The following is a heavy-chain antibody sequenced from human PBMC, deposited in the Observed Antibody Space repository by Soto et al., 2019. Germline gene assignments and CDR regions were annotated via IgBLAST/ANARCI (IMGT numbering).Heavy chain of an antibody. Sequence: SETLSLTCAVSGGSITSGTFSWTWIRQPPGKGLEFIGSIYYTGGTYYNPSLKSRVTLSVDTSKNQFSLNLSSVTAADTAVYYCVRYCSTTKCPFDYWGQGTLVTVSS. CDR1: GGSITSGTFS. CDR3: VRYCSTTKCPFDY. CDR2: IYYTGGT. J-gene: IGHJ4*02. D-gene: IGHD2-2*01. V-gene: IGHV4-30-2*05.